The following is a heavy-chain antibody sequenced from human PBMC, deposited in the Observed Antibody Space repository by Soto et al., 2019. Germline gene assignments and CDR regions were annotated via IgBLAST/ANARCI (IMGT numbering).Heavy chain of an antibody. CDR2: VSASNGKT. CDR3: AREAFGVQASWFDP. V-gene: IGHV1-18*01. J-gene: IGHJ5*02. D-gene: IGHD3-10*01. CDR1: GYIFTTYS. Sequence: QIQLVQSGSEVRMPGASVKVSCKASGYIFTTYSITWVRQAPGQGLEWMGWVSASNGKTNYAQKFEDRDTMTTETSKTTAYMELRSLRSDDTAVYYCAREAFGVQASWFDPWGQGTLVTVSS.